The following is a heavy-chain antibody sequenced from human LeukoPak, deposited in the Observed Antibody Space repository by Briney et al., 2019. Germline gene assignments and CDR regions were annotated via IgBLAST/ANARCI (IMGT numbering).Heavy chain of an antibody. D-gene: IGHD4-23*01. V-gene: IGHV5-10-1*01. CDR1: GYSFTSYW. Sequence: GESLKISCKGSGYSFTSYWISWVRQMPGKGLEWMGRIDPSDSYTNYSPSFQGHVTISADKSISTAYLQWSSLKASDTAMYYCARLDYGGNSGKNWFDPWGQGTLATVSS. CDR3: ARLDYGGNSGKNWFDP. J-gene: IGHJ5*02. CDR2: IDPSDSYT.